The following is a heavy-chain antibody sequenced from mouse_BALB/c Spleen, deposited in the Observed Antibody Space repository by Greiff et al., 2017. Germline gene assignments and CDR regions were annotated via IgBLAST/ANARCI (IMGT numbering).Heavy chain of an antibody. J-gene: IGHJ4*01. CDR1: GYSFTGYN. CDR2: IDPYYGGT. V-gene: IGHV1-39*01. Sequence: EVKLVESGPELEKPGASVKISCKASGYSFTGYNMNWVKQSNGKSLEWIGNIDPYYGGTSYNQKFKGKATLTVDKSSSTAYMQLKSLTSEDSAVYYCARNDYDGGGYAMDYWGQGTSVTVSS. D-gene: IGHD2-4*01. CDR3: ARNDYDGGGYAMDY.